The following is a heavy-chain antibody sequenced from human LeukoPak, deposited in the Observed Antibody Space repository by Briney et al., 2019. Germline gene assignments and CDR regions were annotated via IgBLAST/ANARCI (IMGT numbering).Heavy chain of an antibody. J-gene: IGHJ2*01. CDR1: GFTVSSNY. CDR2: IRSKAYGGTT. CDR3: TRDNAAAGSYWYFDL. Sequence: GGSLRLSCAASGFTVSSNYMSWVRQAPGKGLEWVSFIRSKAYGGTTEYAASVKGRFTISRDDSKSIAYLQMNSLKTEDTAVYYCTRDNAAAGSYWYFDLWGRGTLVTVSS. V-gene: IGHV3-49*04. D-gene: IGHD6-13*01.